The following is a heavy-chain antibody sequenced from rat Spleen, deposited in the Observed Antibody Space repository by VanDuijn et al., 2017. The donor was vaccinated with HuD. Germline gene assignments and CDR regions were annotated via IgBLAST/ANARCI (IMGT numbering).Heavy chain of an antibody. CDR1: GFTFSNYY. V-gene: IGHV5-25*01. CDR3: TTTGYNPFYFDS. CDR2: ISTGGGNT. Sequence: EVQLVESGGGLVQPGRSMKLSCAALGFTFSNYYMAWVRQAPTKGLEWVASISTGGGNTYYRDSVKGRFTTSRDNSKSTLYLQMDSLRSEDTATYYCTTTGYNPFYFDSWGQGVMVSVST. J-gene: IGHJ2*01. D-gene: IGHD1-4*01.